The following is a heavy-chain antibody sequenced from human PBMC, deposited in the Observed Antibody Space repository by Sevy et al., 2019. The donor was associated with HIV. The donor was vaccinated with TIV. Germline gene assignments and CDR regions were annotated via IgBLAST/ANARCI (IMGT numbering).Heavy chain of an antibody. D-gene: IGHD3-22*01. CDR1: GFTFSSYS. J-gene: IGHJ4*02. CDR2: ISSSSSYI. Sequence: GGSLKLSCAASGFTFSSYSMNWVRQAPGKGLEWVSSISSSSSYIYYADSVKGRFTISRDNAKNSLYLQMNSLRAEDTAVYYCAKSYDSSGYSGDYWGQGTLVTVSS. CDR3: AKSYDSSGYSGDY. V-gene: IGHV3-21*01.